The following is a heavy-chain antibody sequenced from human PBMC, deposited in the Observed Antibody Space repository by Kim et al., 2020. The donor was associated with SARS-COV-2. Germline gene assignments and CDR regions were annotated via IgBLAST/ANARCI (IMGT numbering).Heavy chain of an antibody. CDR2: IYTDGDT. J-gene: IGHJ4*02. CDR1: GFTISSKY. D-gene: IGHD3-16*01. V-gene: IGHV3-53*01. Sequence: GGSLRLSCAASGFTISSKYMNWIRQAPGKGLEWVSSIYTDGDTYYADSVKGRFTISREISKSTVYLQMKSLRAEDTAVYYCARDVFSVNYFDYWGQGIRV. CDR3: ARDVFSVNYFDY.